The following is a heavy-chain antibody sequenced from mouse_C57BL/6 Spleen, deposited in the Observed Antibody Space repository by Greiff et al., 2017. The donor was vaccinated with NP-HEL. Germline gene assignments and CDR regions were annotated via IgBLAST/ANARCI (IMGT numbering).Heavy chain of an antibody. CDR3: ARAITTVVANFDY. V-gene: IGHV1-69*01. CDR2: IDPSDSYT. D-gene: IGHD1-1*01. J-gene: IGHJ2*01. Sequence: QVQLQQPGAELVMPGASVKLSCKASGYTFTSYCMHWVKQRPGQGLEWIGEIDPSDSYTNYNQKFKGKSTLTVDKSSSTAYMQLSSLTSEDSAVYYCARAITTVVANFDYWGQGTTLTVSS. CDR1: GYTFTSYC.